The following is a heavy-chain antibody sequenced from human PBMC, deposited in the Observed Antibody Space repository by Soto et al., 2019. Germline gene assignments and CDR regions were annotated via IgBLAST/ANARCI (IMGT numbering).Heavy chain of an antibody. V-gene: IGHV3-23*01. CDR2: ISANGAYT. J-gene: IGHJ3*02. Sequence: GGSLRLSCSASGFTFSTYAMNWVRQAPGKGLEWVSAISANGAYTYYADSVKGRFTVSRDNSVNALYLQMNSLRIEDTAVYYCAHPRGYGVFDAYDIWGQGTMVTVSS. CDR3: AHPRGYGVFDAYDI. D-gene: IGHD2-8*01. CDR1: GFTFSTYA.